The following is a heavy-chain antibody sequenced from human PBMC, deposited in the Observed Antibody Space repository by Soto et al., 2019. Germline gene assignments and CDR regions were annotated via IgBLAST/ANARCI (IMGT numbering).Heavy chain of an antibody. CDR2: ISAYNGNT. J-gene: IGHJ4*02. D-gene: IGHD2-2*01. CDR1: GYTFTSYG. CDR3: ARVSEGYCSSTSCYIAY. V-gene: IGHV1-18*01. Sequence: QVPLVQSGAEVKKPGASVKVSCKASGYTFTSYGISWVRQAPGQGLEWMGWISAYNGNTNYAQKFQGRVTMTTDTSTSTAYMELRSLRSDDTAVYYCARVSEGYCSSTSCYIAYWGQGTLVTVSS.